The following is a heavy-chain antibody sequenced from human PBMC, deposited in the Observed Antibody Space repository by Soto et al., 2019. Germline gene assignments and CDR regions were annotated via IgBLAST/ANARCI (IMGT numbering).Heavy chain of an antibody. D-gene: IGHD6-6*01. J-gene: IGHJ6*02. Sequence: SETLSLTCIGPGGSIFSYYWDWIRQPAGKGLEWIGRMYTTGGTISGPSLRSRVTMSVDTSKSQFSLKLSSVTAADTAVYYCAGDRPDYFYGMDVWGQGTTVTVS. CDR1: GGSIFSYY. V-gene: IGHV4-4*07. CDR2: MYTTGGT. CDR3: AGDRPDYFYGMDV.